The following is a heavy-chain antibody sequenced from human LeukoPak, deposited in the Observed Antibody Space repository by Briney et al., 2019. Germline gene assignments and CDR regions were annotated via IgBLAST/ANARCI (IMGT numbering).Heavy chain of an antibody. V-gene: IGHV3-53*01. CDR2: LYGVVGT. Sequence: VGSLRLSCAASGFTVTRTCMNWVREAPGKGLEWVLVLYGVVGTNYADSVKGRFTISRDNSKKPLCLQMNALRAEDTAVYYCARDSHSSSWYSEFDYWGQGTLVTVSS. CDR3: ARDSHSSSWYSEFDY. CDR1: GFTVTRTC. D-gene: IGHD6-13*01. J-gene: IGHJ4*02.